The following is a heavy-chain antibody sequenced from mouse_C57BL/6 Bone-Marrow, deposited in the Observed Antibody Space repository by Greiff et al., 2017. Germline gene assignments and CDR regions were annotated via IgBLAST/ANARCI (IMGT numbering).Heavy chain of an antibody. CDR2: IYPRSGNT. Sequence: QVQLKQSGAELARPGASLKLSCKASGYTFTSYGISWVKQRTGQGLEWIGEIYPRSGNTYYNEKFKGKATLTADKPPSTAYMELRSLPSVHPAVYFCARGPYYGRCYAWFAYWGQGTLVTVSA. V-gene: IGHV1-81*01. CDR3: ARGPYYGRCYAWFAY. D-gene: IGHD1-1*01. J-gene: IGHJ3*01. CDR1: GYTFTSYG.